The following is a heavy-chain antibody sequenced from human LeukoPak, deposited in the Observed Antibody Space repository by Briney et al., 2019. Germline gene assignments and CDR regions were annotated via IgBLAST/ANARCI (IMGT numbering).Heavy chain of an antibody. V-gene: IGHV3-30-3*01. D-gene: IGHD4-17*01. CDR3: ARDRSRLGTVTTSDY. J-gene: IGHJ4*02. CDR2: ISYDGSNK. CDR1: GFTFSSYA. Sequence: PGGSLRLSCAASGFTFSSYAVHWVRQAPGKGLEWVAVISYDGSNKYYADSVKGRFTISRDNSKNTLYLQMNSLRAEDTAVYYCARDRSRLGTVTTSDYWGQGTLVTVSS.